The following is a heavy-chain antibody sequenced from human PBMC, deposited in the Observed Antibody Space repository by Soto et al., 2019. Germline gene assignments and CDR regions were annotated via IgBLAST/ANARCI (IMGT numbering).Heavy chain of an antibody. CDR1: GFTFIRSA. CDR3: ARSDRNPNLDY. Sequence: VASVKVSCKASGFTFIRSAVQWVRQARGQRPEWIGWIVAGSGYTNYAQKFQERVTITRDISITTAYMELSSLRSEDTAVYYCARSDRNPNLDYWGQGTLVTVSS. J-gene: IGHJ4*02. CDR2: IVAGSGYT. V-gene: IGHV1-58*01. D-gene: IGHD1-1*01.